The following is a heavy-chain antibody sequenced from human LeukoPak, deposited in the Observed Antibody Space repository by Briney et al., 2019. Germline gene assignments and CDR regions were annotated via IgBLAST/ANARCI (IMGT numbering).Heavy chain of an antibody. Sequence: GGSLRLSCAASGFTFSSYAMHWVRQAPGKGLEWVAVISYDGSNEYYADSVKGRFTISRDNSKNTLYLQMNSLRAEDTAVYYCAKDLHYGSADYWGQGTLVTVSS. D-gene: IGHD3-10*01. V-gene: IGHV3-30*04. CDR3: AKDLHYGSADY. CDR1: GFTFSSYA. J-gene: IGHJ4*02. CDR2: ISYDGSNE.